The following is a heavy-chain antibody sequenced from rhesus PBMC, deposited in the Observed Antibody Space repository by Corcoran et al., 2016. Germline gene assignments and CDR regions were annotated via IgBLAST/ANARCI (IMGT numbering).Heavy chain of an antibody. V-gene: IGHV5S1*01. CDR3: AKDRTSLTNRFDV. D-gene: IGHD4-11*01. CDR1: GYSFTSSW. Sequence: EVQLVQSGAEVKRPGESLRISCKTSGYSFTSSWISWVRQMPGKGLEWMGSIYPGDSDTRYNPSFQGHVTISADKSISPTYLQWSSLKASDTATYYCAKDRTSLTNRFDVWGPGVLVTVSS. J-gene: IGHJ5-1*01. CDR2: IYPGDSDT.